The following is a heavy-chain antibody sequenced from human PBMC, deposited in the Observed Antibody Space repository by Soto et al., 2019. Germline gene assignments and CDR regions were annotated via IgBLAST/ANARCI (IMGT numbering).Heavy chain of an antibody. CDR1: GYSFSGFY. J-gene: IGHJ3*02. CDR2: INPNRGAT. Sequence: QVQLVQSGAEVKKPGASVKVSCKASGYSFSGFYIHWMRQAPGQGLEWVGWINPNRGATTYAQKFPDSVALTSDTSISTAYMDLSRLTSDDTAIYYCAIIMTHRDSFDIWGQGPMVTVSS. V-gene: IGHV1-2*04. D-gene: IGHD3-16*01. CDR3: AIIMTHRDSFDI.